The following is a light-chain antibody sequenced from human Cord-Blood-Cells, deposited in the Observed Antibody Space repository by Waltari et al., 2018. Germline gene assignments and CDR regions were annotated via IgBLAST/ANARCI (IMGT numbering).Light chain of an antibody. CDR1: QSVLYSSNNNNY. CDR2: WAS. CDR3: QQDYSTPPT. Sequence: DIVMTQSPDSLAVSLGERATINCKSSQSVLYSSNNNNYLAWYQQKPGQPPKLLIYWASTRYSGVPDRFSGSGPGTDFTLTNRSLQASDVAVYYCQQDYSTPPTFGQGTKVEIK. V-gene: IGKV4-1*01. J-gene: IGKJ1*01.